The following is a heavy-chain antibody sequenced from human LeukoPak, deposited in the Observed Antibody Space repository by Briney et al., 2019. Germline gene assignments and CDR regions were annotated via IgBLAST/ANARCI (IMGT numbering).Heavy chain of an antibody. CDR2: ISGSGGST. J-gene: IGHJ4*02. V-gene: IGHV3-23*01. CDR1: GFTFSSYG. D-gene: IGHD1-26*01. CDR3: AKEVGATMLWTFDY. Sequence: PGGTLRLSCAASGFTFSSYGMSWVRQAPGKGLEWVSAISGSGGSTYYADSVKGRFTISRDNSKNTLYLQMNSLRAEDTAVYYCAKEVGATMLWTFDYWGQGTLVTVSS.